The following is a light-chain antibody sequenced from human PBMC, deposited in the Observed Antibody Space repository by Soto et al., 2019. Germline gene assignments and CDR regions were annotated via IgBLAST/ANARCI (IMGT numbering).Light chain of an antibody. CDR3: QQYYTTLALT. V-gene: IGKV4-1*01. Sequence: DIVMTQSPDSLAVSLGERATINCKSSQSVLYSSNNKNYLAWYQQKPGQPPKLLISWASTRESGVPDRFSASGSGTDFTLTISSLQDDDVAVYYCQQYYTTLALTFGGGTKVEIK. CDR2: WAS. J-gene: IGKJ4*01. CDR1: QSVLYSSNNKNY.